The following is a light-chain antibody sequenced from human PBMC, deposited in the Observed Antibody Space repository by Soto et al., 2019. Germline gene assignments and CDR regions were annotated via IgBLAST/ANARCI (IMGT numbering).Light chain of an antibody. Sequence: DIHMTQSPSSLSASVGNIVTITCRASQSISTWLVWYQKKKGKAPKLLIYAASSLQSGVPSRLSGSGYGTDLTITISSMKHEDFETYYCQQSYSNPQTFGHGTQVDIK. CDR3: QQSYSNPQT. V-gene: IGKV1-39*01. J-gene: IGKJ1*01. CDR2: AAS. CDR1: QSISTW.